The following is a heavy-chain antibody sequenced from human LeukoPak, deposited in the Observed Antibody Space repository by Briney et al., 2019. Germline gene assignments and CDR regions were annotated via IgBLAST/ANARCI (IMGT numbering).Heavy chain of an antibody. CDR1: GFTFSSYA. D-gene: IGHD3-22*01. CDR3: ASLRYYYDSSGHLGVDY. J-gene: IGHJ4*02. Sequence: GRSLRLSCAASGFTFSSYAMHWVRQAPGKGLEWVAVISYDGSNKYYADSVKGRFTISRDNSKNTLYLQMNSLRAEDTAVYYCASLRYYYDSSGHLGVDYWGQGTLVTVSS. V-gene: IGHV3-30-3*01. CDR2: ISYDGSNK.